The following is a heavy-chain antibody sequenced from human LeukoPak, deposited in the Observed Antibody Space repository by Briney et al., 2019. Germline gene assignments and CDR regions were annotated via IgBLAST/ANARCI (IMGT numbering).Heavy chain of an antibody. CDR1: GFTFSSYG. CDR2: IWYDGSNK. D-gene: IGHD3-22*01. CDR3: AKDGDFGYDSSGPTPEYYFDY. Sequence: GGSLRLSCAASGFTFSSYGMHWVRQAPGKGLEWVAVIWYDGSNKYYADSVKGRFTISRDNSKNTLYLQMNSLRAEDTAVYYCAKDGDFGYDSSGPTPEYYFDYWGQGTLVTVSS. J-gene: IGHJ4*02. V-gene: IGHV3-33*06.